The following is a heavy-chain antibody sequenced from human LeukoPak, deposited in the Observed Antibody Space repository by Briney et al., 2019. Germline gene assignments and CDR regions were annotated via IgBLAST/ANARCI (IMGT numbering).Heavy chain of an antibody. V-gene: IGHV4-39*01. J-gene: IGHJ4*02. D-gene: IGHD6-13*01. Sequence: SETLSLTCTVSGGSISSSSYYWGWIRQPPGKGLEWIGSIYYSGSTYYNPSLKSRVTISVDTSKNQFSLKLSSVTAADTAVYYCARHESKGIAAAGIPYFDYWGQGTPVTVSS. CDR1: GGSISSSSYY. CDR2: IYYSGST. CDR3: ARHESKGIAAAGIPYFDY.